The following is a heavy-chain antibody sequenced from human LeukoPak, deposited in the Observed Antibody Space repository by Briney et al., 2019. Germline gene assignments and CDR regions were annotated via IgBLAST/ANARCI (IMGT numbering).Heavy chain of an antibody. Sequence: SETLSLTCTVSGGSISSYYWSWIRQPAGKGLEWIGRIYSSGSTNYNPSLKSRVTMSVDTSKNQFSLKLSSVTAADTAVYYCARGQYHLLYWYYDLWGRGTLVTVSS. CDR1: GGSISSYY. J-gene: IGHJ2*01. CDR2: IYSSGST. D-gene: IGHD2-2*01. CDR3: ARGQYHLLYWYYDL. V-gene: IGHV4-4*07.